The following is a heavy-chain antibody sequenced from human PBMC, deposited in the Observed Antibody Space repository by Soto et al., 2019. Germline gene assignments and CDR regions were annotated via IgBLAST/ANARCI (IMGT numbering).Heavy chain of an antibody. Sequence: QVQLMQSGAEVKKPGASVKVSCKASGDTFTDYYIHWVRQAPGQGLEWMGTVNPSGGHTTYAQHLRGRVTMTRDTSTSTLYRELTSLTSDDTAIYYCARGGHVVVVTAALDYWGQGTLVTVSS. V-gene: IGHV1-46*04. D-gene: IGHD2-21*02. CDR3: ARGGHVVVVTAALDY. CDR1: GDTFTDYY. J-gene: IGHJ4*02. CDR2: VNPSGGHT.